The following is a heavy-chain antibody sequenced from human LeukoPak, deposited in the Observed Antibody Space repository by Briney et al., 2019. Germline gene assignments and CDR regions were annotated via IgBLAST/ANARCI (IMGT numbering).Heavy chain of an antibody. V-gene: IGHV3-23*01. CDR2: ITGSGGST. J-gene: IGHJ4*02. CDR1: GFTFSSYA. CDR3: AKTTHFSGSYLDC. D-gene: IGHD1-26*01. Sequence: GGSLRLSCAASGFTFSSYAMSWVRQAPGKGLEWVSAITGSGGSTYYADSVKGRFTVSRDNSKNTLYLQINSLRAEDTAVYYCAKTTHFSGSYLDCLGQGTLVTVSS.